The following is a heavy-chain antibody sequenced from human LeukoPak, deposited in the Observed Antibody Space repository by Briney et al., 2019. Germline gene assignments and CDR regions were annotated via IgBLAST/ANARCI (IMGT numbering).Heavy chain of an antibody. CDR3: ARVDRYCSGGSCYDNYYFDY. J-gene: IGHJ4*02. D-gene: IGHD2-15*01. CDR1: GFTFNTYG. CDR2: ISSSSSYT. Sequence: GGSLRLSCAASGFTFNTYGVNWVRQAPGKGLEWVSYISSSSSYTNYADSVKGRFTISRDNAKNSLYLQMNSLRAEDTAVYYCARVDRYCSGGSCYDNYYFDYWGQGTLVTVSS. V-gene: IGHV3-11*05.